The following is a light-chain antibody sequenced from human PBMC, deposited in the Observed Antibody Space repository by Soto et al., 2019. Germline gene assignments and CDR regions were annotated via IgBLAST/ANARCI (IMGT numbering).Light chain of an antibody. Sequence: AIRMTQSPSSLSASTGDRVTITCRASEGISSYVAWYQQKPGKAPKLLLYAASTLQSGVPSRFSGSGSGTDYTLTIGCLETEGFATYYWPQYYSDPRAVGPGSKVDI. CDR2: AAS. J-gene: IGKJ3*01. CDR1: EGISSY. V-gene: IGKV1-8*01. CDR3: PQYYSDPRA.